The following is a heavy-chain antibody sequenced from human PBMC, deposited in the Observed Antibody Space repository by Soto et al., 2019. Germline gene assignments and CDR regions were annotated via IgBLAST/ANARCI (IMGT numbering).Heavy chain of an antibody. CDR1: GGSISSGGYS. J-gene: IGHJ4*02. D-gene: IGHD6-19*01. CDR3: ARAGGLGAVAVDY. Sequence: QLQLQESGSGLVKPSQTLSLTCAVSGGSISSGGYSWSWIRQPPGKGLEWIGYIYHSGSTYYNPALKSRVTISVDRSKNQFSLKLSSVTAADTAVYYCARAGGLGAVAVDYWGQGTLVTVSS. CDR2: IYHSGST. V-gene: IGHV4-30-2*01.